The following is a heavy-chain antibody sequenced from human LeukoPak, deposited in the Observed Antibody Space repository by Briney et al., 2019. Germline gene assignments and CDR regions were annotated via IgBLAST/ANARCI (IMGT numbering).Heavy chain of an antibody. Sequence: GGSLRLSCAASGFTFSSYGMHWVRQAPGKGLEWVSIINTNGRTTYYADSVKGRFTISRDNSKNTLYLQMNSLRAEDTAVYYCAKHPESGNFDYWGRGTLVTVSS. V-gene: IGHV3-23*05. CDR3: AKHPESGNFDY. CDR2: INTNGRTT. D-gene: IGHD1-14*01. J-gene: IGHJ4*02. CDR1: GFTFSSYG.